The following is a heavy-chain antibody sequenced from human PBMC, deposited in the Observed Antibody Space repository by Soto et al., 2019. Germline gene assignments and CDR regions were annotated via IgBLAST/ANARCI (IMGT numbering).Heavy chain of an antibody. CDR3: AKDSPNFYDILTGAAGSPIDY. CDR2: ISGSGGST. V-gene: IGHV3-23*01. CDR1: GFTFSSYA. J-gene: IGHJ4*02. D-gene: IGHD3-9*01. Sequence: EVQLLESGGGLVQPGGSLRLSCAASGFTFSSYAMSWVRQAPGKGLEWVSAISGSGGSTYYAHSVKGRFTISRDNSKNTLYLQMNSLRAEDTAVYYCAKDSPNFYDILTGAAGSPIDYWGQGTLVTVSS.